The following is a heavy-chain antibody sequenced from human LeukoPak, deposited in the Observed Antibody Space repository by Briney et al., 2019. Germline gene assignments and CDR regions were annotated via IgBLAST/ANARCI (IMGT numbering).Heavy chain of an antibody. CDR1: EFTFSTYG. CDR3: AKRVRYGSGNYHFDH. J-gene: IGHJ4*02. CDR2: ISDGGSST. D-gene: IGHD3-10*01. Sequence: PGGTLRLSCAASEFTFSTYGMSWVRQAPGKGLEWVSAISDGGSSTYYADSVKGRFTISTDNSKNTLYLQMNSLTAEDTAVYYCAKRVRYGSGNYHFDHWGQGTLVTVSS. V-gene: IGHV3-23*01.